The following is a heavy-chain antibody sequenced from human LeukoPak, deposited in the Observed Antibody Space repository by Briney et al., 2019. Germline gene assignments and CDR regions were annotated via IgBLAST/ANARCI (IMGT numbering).Heavy chain of an antibody. CDR2: ISAYNGNT. Sequence: ASVKVSCKASGYTFTSYGISWVRQAPGPGIEWMGWISAYNGNTNYAQKLQGRVTMTTDTSTSTAYMELRSVRSDDTAVYYCARAASWSPIGDSYYYMDVWGKGTTVAVSS. V-gene: IGHV1-18*01. J-gene: IGHJ6*03. D-gene: IGHD6-13*01. CDR1: GYTFTSYG. CDR3: ARAASWSPIGDSYYYMDV.